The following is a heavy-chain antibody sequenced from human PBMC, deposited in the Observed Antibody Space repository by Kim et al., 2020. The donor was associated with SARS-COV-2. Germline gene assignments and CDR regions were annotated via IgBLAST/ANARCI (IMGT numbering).Heavy chain of an antibody. CDR1: GFTFNNFP. CDR2: ISSDGSDK. V-gene: IGHV3-30*04. J-gene: IGHJ5*02. D-gene: IGHD1-26*01. Sequence: GGSLRLSCAASGFTFNNFPMLWVRQAPGKWLAWVAVISSDGSDKYYGDSVKGRFTISRDNSKNTLSLQTNSLRTEDTAVYYCARAGKVGATYWFDPWGQGTLVTVSS. CDR3: ARAGKVGATYWFDP.